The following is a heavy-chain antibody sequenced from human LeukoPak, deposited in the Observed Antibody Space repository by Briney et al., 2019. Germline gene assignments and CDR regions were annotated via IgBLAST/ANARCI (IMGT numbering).Heavy chain of an antibody. Sequence: PGGSLTLSCAVSGFTFSTYALHWIRQAPGGGLEWVAFIRSDGSNKDYADPVKGRLIIARDNSKNTLYLQMHSTSVEDTGVYFCETLWLNRNYNHYFDFWGQGTLVTISS. CDR2: IRSDGSNK. CDR1: GFTFSTYA. CDR3: ETLWLNRNYNHYFDF. J-gene: IGHJ4*02. V-gene: IGHV3-30*02. D-gene: IGHD1-14*01.